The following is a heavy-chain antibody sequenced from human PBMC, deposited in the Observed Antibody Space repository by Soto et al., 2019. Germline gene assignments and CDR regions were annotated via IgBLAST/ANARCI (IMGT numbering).Heavy chain of an antibody. J-gene: IGHJ5*01. V-gene: IGHV4-39*01. CDR1: GDSITSINNY. Sequence: SETLSLTCTVSGDSITSINNYWGWIRQPPGMGLEWIANIYYDGSTFYNPSLKTRVAMSIDTSKNQISLNLTSVTATDTAVYYCTTGVITGTRHMDFASGGQGLLVTVSS. CDR3: TTGVITGTRHMDFAS. CDR2: IYYDGST. D-gene: IGHD3-16*01.